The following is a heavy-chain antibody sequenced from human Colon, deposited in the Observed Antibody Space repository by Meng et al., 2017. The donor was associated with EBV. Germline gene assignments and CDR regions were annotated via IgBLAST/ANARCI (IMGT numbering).Heavy chain of an antibody. V-gene: IGHV4-34*02. CDR3: ARTFGYCSNNNCPRTLGY. CDR1: GGSLIGYY. CDR2: INHSGSA. D-gene: IGHD2-2*03. Sequence: LPQWGAGLLNPSDTRSLTCGVSGGSLIGYYWSWIRHFPGRTLEFIGDINHSGSANYNPSLRSRVTISVDTSKNQILLNLHSVTAADTAVYHCARTFGYCSNNNCPRTLGYWGQGTLVTVSS. J-gene: IGHJ4*02.